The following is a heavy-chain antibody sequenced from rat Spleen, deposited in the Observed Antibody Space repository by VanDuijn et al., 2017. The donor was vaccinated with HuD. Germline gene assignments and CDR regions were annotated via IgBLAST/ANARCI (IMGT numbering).Heavy chain of an antibody. J-gene: IGHJ4*01. CDR2: ISYDGSNT. D-gene: IGHD1-12*03. CDR1: GFTFSDYY. CDR3: ARVDGYYRTMDA. V-gene: IGHV5-29*01. Sequence: EVQLVESDGGLVQPGRSLKLSCAASGFTFSDYYMAWVRQAPTKGLEWVATISYDGSNTYYRDSVKGRFTISRDNAKSTLYLQMDSLRSEDTATYYCARVDGYYRTMDAWGQGASVTVSS.